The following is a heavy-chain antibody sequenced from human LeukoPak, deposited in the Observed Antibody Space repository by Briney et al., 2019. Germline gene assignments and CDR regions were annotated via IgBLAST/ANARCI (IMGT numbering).Heavy chain of an antibody. J-gene: IGHJ4*02. D-gene: IGHD1-26*01. CDR3: ARYREVGATVDY. CDR1: GGSISSSSYY. V-gene: IGHV4-39*07. Sequence: SETLSLTCTVSGGSISSSSYYWGWIRQPPGKGLEWIGSIYYSGSTYYNPSLKSRVTISVDTSKNQFSLTLSSVTAADTAGYYCARYREVGATVDYWGQGTLVTVSS. CDR2: IYYSGST.